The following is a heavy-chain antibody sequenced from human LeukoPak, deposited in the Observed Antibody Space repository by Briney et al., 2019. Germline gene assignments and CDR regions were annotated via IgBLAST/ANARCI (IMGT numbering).Heavy chain of an antibody. Sequence: GGSLRLSCTASGFTFSSYAMSWVRQAPGKGLEWVSAISGSGGSTYYADSVKGRFTISRDNSKNTLYLQMNSLRAEDTAVYYCAKDTVVVVAATLDYWGQGTLVTVSS. CDR3: AKDTVVVVAATLDY. CDR1: GFTFSSYA. J-gene: IGHJ4*02. CDR2: ISGSGGST. D-gene: IGHD2-15*01. V-gene: IGHV3-23*01.